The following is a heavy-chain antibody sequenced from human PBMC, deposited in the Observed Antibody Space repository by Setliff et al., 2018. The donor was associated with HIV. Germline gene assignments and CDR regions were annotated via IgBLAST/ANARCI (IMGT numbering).Heavy chain of an antibody. CDR3: ANARRDSYDRGRRNHYYIDV. J-gene: IGHJ6*03. V-gene: IGHV1-8*02. D-gene: IGHD3-22*01. Sequence: ASVKVSCKASGYTFSSYDINWLRQATGQGLEWMGWMNPNSGNTGYAQKFQGRVTMTRDTSISTAYMELNNLKFEDTAVYYCANARRDSYDRGRRNHYYIDVWGKGTTVTVSS. CDR2: MNPNSGNT. CDR1: GYTFSSYD.